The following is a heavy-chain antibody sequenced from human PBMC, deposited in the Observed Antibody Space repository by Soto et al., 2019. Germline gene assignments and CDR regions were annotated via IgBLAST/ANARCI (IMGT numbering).Heavy chain of an antibody. CDR1: GASISSTNW. J-gene: IGHJ4*02. V-gene: IGHV4-4*02. Sequence: QVQLQESGPGLVKPSGTLSLTCTVSGASISSTNWWSWVRQPPGKGLEWIGEIHHSGSTNYNPSLKSRVTLSLDKSKNQFSLNLSSVTAADTSVYYCARAGYGGNSLDYWGQGTLVTVSS. CDR3: ARAGYGGNSLDY. CDR2: IHHSGST. D-gene: IGHD4-17*01.